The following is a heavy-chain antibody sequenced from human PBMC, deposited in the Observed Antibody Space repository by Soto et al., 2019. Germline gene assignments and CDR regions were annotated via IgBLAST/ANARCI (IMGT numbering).Heavy chain of an antibody. CDR2: ISGSGGST. V-gene: IGHV3-23*01. CDR1: GFAFSSYA. D-gene: IGHD3-3*01. J-gene: IGHJ4*02. CDR3: AKANYDFWSGYPETSFDY. Sequence: HPGGSLSLSCAASGFAFSSYAMSWVRQAPGKGLEWVSAISGSGGSTYYADSVKGRFTISRDNSKNTLYLQMNSLRAEDKAVYYCAKANYDFWSGYPETSFDYWGQGTLVTSPQ.